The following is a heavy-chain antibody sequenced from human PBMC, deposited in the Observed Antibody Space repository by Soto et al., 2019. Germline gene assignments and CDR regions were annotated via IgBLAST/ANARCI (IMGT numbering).Heavy chain of an antibody. CDR1: GASISGFY. CDR2: IYATGTT. D-gene: IGHD1-1*01. CDR3: VRDGTKTLRDWFDP. J-gene: IGHJ5*02. V-gene: IGHV4-4*07. Sequence: SETLSLTCTVSGASISGFYWSWIRKSAGKGLEWIGRIYATGTTDYNPSLKSRVMMSVDTSKKQFSLKLRSVTAADTAVYYCVRDGTKTLRDWFDPWGQGISVTVPQ.